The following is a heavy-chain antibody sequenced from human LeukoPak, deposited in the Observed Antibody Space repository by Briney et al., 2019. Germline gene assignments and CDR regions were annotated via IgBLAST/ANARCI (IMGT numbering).Heavy chain of an antibody. V-gene: IGHV1-8*01. Sequence: ASVKVSCKASGYTFTSYDINWVRQATGQGLEWMGWMSPNSGNTGYAQKFQGRVTMTRNTSISTAYMELSSLRSEDTAVYYCARAPMVRGVITNLNWFDPWGQGTLVTVSS. J-gene: IGHJ5*02. D-gene: IGHD3-10*01. CDR2: MSPNSGNT. CDR3: ARAPMVRGVITNLNWFDP. CDR1: GYTFTSYD.